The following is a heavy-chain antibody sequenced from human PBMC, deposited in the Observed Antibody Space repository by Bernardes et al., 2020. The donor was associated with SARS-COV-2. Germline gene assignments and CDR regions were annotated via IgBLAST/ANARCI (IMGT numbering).Heavy chain of an antibody. J-gene: IGHJ4*02. V-gene: IGHV3-74*03. CDR3: VRGPSGGYGRFEY. CDR2: INGDEGGA. CDR1: GFTFSTYW. Sequence: GSLRPSCAASGFTFSTYWMHWVRQAPGKGLVWVSRINGDEGGASYADSVRGRFTISRDNAKSTLYLQMNSLRADDTAVYYCVRGPSGGYGRFEYWGQGSLVTVSS. D-gene: IGHD5-12*01.